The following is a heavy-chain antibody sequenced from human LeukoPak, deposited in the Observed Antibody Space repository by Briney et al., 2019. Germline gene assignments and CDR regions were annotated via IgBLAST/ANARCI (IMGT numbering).Heavy chain of an antibody. CDR2: ISHDGSNE. Sequence: GGSLRLSCAASGFIFSTYGMHWVRQAPGKGLEWVAVISHDGSNEFHADSVKGRFSISRDNSKNTQYLQMNSLRAEDTAVYYCAKSAHSSWYGALDYWGQGTLVTVSS. CDR3: AKSAHSSWYGALDY. D-gene: IGHD6-13*01. V-gene: IGHV3-30*18. CDR1: GFIFSTYG. J-gene: IGHJ4*02.